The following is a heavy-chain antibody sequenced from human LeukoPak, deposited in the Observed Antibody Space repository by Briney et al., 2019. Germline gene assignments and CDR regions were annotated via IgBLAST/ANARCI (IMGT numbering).Heavy chain of an antibody. CDR2: INPNSGGT. CDR1: GYTFTGYY. V-gene: IGHV1-2*02. CDR3: ARDWRITIFGVVPGEFDY. Sequence: GASVKVSCKASGYTFTGYYMHWVRQAPGQGLEWMGWINPNSGGTNYAQKFQGRVTMTRDTSISTAYMELSRLRSDDTAVYYCARDWRITIFGVVPGEFDYWRQGTLVTVSS. D-gene: IGHD3-3*01. J-gene: IGHJ4*02.